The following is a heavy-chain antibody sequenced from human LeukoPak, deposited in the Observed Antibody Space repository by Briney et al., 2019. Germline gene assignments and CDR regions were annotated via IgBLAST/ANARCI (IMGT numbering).Heavy chain of an antibody. J-gene: IGHJ4*02. V-gene: IGHV3-23*01. CDR2: ISGSGGST. CDR1: GLTFNSYA. Sequence: GGSLRLSCAASGLTFNSYAMSGVRQAPGKGLEWVSAISGSGGSTYYADSVKGPVTISRDNSKNTLYLQMNSLRDEDTAVYYCAKDSDVVVVAATSFEYWGQGTLVTVSS. D-gene: IGHD2-15*01. CDR3: AKDSDVVVVAATSFEY.